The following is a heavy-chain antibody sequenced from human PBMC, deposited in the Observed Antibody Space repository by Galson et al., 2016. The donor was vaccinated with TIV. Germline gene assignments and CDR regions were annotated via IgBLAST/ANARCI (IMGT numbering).Heavy chain of an antibody. V-gene: IGHV3-23*01. J-gene: IGHJ4*02. CDR2: IAGGAYT. D-gene: IGHD5-18*01. Sequence: SLRLSCAASGFTFSSYALTWVRQAPGKGLEWVSTIAGGAYTYYADSVKGRFTISRDNSKNTLYLQMNSLRAEDTAVYYCAKVVSTLYTYGPFDQWGQGTLVTVSS. CDR3: AKVVSTLYTYGPFDQ. CDR1: GFTFSSYA.